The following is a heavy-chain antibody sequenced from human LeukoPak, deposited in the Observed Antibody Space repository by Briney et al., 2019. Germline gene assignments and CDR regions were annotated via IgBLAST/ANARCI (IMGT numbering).Heavy chain of an antibody. D-gene: IGHD6-19*01. Sequence: GESLKISCKGSGYTFTTYWIAWVRQMPGKGLEWMGIIYPADSETRYRPSFQGQATISADKSISTAYLQWSSLKASDTAMYYCARRDSRGWYYFDYWGQGTLVTVSS. CDR2: IYPADSET. J-gene: IGHJ4*02. CDR3: ARRDSRGWYYFDY. V-gene: IGHV5-51*01. CDR1: GYTFTTYW.